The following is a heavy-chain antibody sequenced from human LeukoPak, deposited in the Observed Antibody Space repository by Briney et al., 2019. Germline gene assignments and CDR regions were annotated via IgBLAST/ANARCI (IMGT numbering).Heavy chain of an antibody. Sequence: SETLSLTCAVYGGSFSVYYWSWIRQPPGKGLEWIGEINRSGSTNYNPSLKSRVTISVDTSKNQFSLKLSSVTAADTAVYYCARGVSGWYAWGQGTLVTVSS. CDR1: GGSFSVYY. V-gene: IGHV4-34*01. J-gene: IGHJ4*02. D-gene: IGHD6-19*01. CDR3: ARGVSGWYA. CDR2: INRSGST.